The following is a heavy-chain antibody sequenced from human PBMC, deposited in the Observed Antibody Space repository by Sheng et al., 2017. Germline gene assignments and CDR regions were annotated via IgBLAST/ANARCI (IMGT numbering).Heavy chain of an antibody. CDR3: ARERSVWFGESTGGMDV. D-gene: IGHD3-10*01. Sequence: QVQLVQSGAEVKKPGASVKVSCKASGYTFTGYYMHWVRQAPGQGLEWMGWINPNSGGTNYAQKFQGRVTMTRDTSISTAYMELSRLRSDDTAVYYCARERSVWFGESTGGMDVWGQGTTVTVSS. V-gene: IGHV1-2*02. J-gene: IGHJ6*02. CDR1: GYTFTGYY. CDR2: INPNSGGT.